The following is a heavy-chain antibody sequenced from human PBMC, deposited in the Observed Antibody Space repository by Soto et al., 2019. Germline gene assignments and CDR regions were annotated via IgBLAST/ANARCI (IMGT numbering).Heavy chain of an antibody. CDR2: ISYDGSNK. CDR1: GFSFSSYG. V-gene: IGHV3-30*18. Sequence: GGSLRLSCATSGFSFSSYGMHWARQAPGKGLEWVAAISYDGSNKYYADSVKGRFTISRDNSKNTLYLQMNSLRAEDTAVYYCAKATYYYDSSGLPPSQVGGIFDYWGQGTLVTVSS. CDR3: AKATYYYDSSGLPPSQVGGIFDY. J-gene: IGHJ4*02. D-gene: IGHD3-22*01.